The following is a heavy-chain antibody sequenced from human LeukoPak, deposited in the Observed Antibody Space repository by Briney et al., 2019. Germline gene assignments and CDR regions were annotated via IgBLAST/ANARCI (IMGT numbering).Heavy chain of an antibody. Sequence: GGSLRLSCAASGFTFSNYGMHWVRQAPGKGLEWVAVISYDGSNKYFADSVKGRFTISRDNSKNTLYLQMNSLRAEDTAVYYCAKDSTFLILEGPFDPWGQGTLVTVSS. V-gene: IGHV3-30*18. CDR1: GFTFSNYG. D-gene: IGHD3-3*02. CDR2: ISYDGSNK. J-gene: IGHJ5*02. CDR3: AKDSTFLILEGPFDP.